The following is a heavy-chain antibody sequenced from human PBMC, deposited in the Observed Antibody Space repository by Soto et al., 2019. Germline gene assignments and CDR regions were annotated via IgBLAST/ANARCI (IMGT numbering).Heavy chain of an antibody. CDR1: GYTFTSYD. Sequence: ASVKVSCKASGYTFTSYDINWVRQATGQGLGWMGWMNPNSGNTGYAQKFQGRVTMTRNTSISTAYMELSSLRSEDTAVYYCARWAEGYYDFWGGSPVWGKGTTVTVSS. J-gene: IGHJ6*04. V-gene: IGHV1-8*01. D-gene: IGHD3-3*01. CDR3: ARWAEGYYDFWGGSPV. CDR2: MNPNSGNT.